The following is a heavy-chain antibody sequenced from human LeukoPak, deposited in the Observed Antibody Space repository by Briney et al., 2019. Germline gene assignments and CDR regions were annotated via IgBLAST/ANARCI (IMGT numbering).Heavy chain of an antibody. CDR3: SRGYYDTSGPHPYNYYMDV. CDR2: IIPIFDIA. V-gene: IGHV1-69*13. J-gene: IGHJ6*03. CDR1: GGTFSSYA. Sequence: EASAKVSCKASGGTFSSYAISWVRQAPGQGLEWMGGIIPIFDIADYAQKFQGRVTITADESTRTAYMELSSLRSEDTAVYYCSRGYYDTSGPHPYNYYMDVWGKGTTVTVSS. D-gene: IGHD3-22*01.